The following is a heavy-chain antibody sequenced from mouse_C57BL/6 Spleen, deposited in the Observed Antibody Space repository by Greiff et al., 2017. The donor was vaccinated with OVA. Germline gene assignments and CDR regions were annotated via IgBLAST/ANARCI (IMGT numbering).Heavy chain of an antibody. V-gene: IGHV1-69*01. CDR2: IDPSDSDT. CDR1: GYTFTSYW. J-gene: IGHJ4*01. Sequence: VQLQQPGAELVMPGASVKLSCKASGYTFTSYWMHWVKQRPGQGLEWIGEIDPSDSDTNYNQKFKGKATLTVDKSSSTAYMQLISLTSEDSAVYYCARRVGRSAMDYWGQGTSVTVSS. D-gene: IGHD4-1*01. CDR3: ARRVGRSAMDY.